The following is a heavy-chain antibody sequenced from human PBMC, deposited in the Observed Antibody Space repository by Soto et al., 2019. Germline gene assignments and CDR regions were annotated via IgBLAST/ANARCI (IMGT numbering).Heavy chain of an antibody. CDR1: GFTFSHYG. V-gene: IGHV3-33*01. CDR2: IWHHGGNK. CDR3: VSDETQLERRPSYGKDV. J-gene: IGHJ6*02. Sequence: QMQLEEAGGGVVQPGRSLRLSCVASGFTFSHYGMHWVRQAPGKGLEWVAVIWHHGGNKYYADSVKGRFTISRDNARNTLYLQMDSLRGEDTGVYYCVSDETQLERRPSYGKDVWGRGTKVIVSS. D-gene: IGHD1-1*01.